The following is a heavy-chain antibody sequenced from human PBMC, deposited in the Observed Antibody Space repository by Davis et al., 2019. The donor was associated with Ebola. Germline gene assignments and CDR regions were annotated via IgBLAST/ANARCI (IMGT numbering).Heavy chain of an antibody. CDR2: IYYSGST. D-gene: IGHD1-26*01. CDR1: GASINSDS. V-gene: IGHV4-59*08. CDR3: ARRGSGGRSMDV. J-gene: IGHJ4*02. Sequence: SETLSLTCTVSGASINSDSWNWIRQPPGKGLEWIGYIYYSGSTNYNPSLKSRVTISVETSKNQLSLKLSSVTAADTAVYFCARRGSGGRSMDVWGQGTLVTVSS.